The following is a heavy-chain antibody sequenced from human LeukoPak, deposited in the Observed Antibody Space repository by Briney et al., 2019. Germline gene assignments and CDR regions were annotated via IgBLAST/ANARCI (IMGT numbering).Heavy chain of an antibody. V-gene: IGHV3-7*01. CDR1: GFTFSTFW. CDR2: IKADGSVK. CDR3: VRDSDYQRISTDRYAHYDALDF. Sequence: AAGSLRLSCAASGFTFSTFWMSWVRQAPGKGLEWVAYIKADGSVKHYIDSMEGRFSISRDNARSSLYLQMNSLRAEDTAVYYCVRDSDYQRISTDRYAHYDALDFWGHGTMVTVSS. D-gene: IGHD3-16*01. J-gene: IGHJ3*01.